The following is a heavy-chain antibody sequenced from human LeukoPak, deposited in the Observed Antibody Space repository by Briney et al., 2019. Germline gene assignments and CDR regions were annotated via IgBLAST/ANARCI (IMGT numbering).Heavy chain of an antibody. J-gene: IGHJ5*01. CDR1: DDSITIYY. D-gene: IGHD3-9*01. V-gene: IGHV4-59*12. CDR2: INHSGST. CDR3: ARGAKRYSSREGILDS. Sequence: PSETLSLTCTVSDDSITIYYWTWIRQPPGKGLEWIGEINHSGSTNYNPSLKSRVTISVNTSENQFSLSLSSVTAADTAVYFCARGAKRYSSREGILDSWGQGTLVTVSS.